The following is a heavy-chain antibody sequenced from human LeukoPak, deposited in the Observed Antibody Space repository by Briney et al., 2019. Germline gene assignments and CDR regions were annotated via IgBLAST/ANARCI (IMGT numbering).Heavy chain of an antibody. J-gene: IGHJ6*02. CDR1: GFTFSSYA. Sequence: PGGSLRLSCAASGFTFSSYAMHWVRQAPGKGLEWVAVISYDGSNKYYADSVKGRFAISRDNSKNTLYLQMNSLRAEDTAVYYCARDSTTDYYDGTTYSYDYFGMDVWGQGTTVTVSS. V-gene: IGHV3-30*09. D-gene: IGHD3-22*01. CDR2: ISYDGSNK. CDR3: ARDSTTDYYDGTTYSYDYFGMDV.